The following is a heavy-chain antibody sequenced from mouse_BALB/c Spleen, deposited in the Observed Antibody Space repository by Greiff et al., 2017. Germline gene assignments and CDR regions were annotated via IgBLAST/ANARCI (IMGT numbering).Heavy chain of an antibody. CDR1: GYTFSSYW. CDR3: ARYDYGYWFAY. Sequence: QVQLQQSGAELMKPGASVKISCKATGYTFSSYWIEWVKQRPGHGLEWIGEILPGSGSTNYNEKFKGKATFTADTSSNTAYMQLSSLTSEDSAVYYCARYDYGYWFAYWGQGTLVTVSA. D-gene: IGHD1-2*01. V-gene: IGHV1-9*01. J-gene: IGHJ3*01. CDR2: ILPGSGST.